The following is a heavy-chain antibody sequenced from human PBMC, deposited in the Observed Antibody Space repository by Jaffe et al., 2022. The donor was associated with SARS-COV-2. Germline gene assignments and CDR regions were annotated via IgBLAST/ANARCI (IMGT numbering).Heavy chain of an antibody. J-gene: IGHJ5*02. CDR1: GFTGSGFTFSDWA. Sequence: QVQLVESGGGVVQPGRSLRLSCAGSGFTGSGFTFSDWAIHWVRQSPDRKLEWIAAISFDGNQKDLADSVKGRFTVSRDNSRNTVYLQMNSLRPEDTALYYCATPGLFTLAVGLNWFGRWGQGTLVTVSS. D-gene: IGHD3-22*01. V-gene: IGHV3-30*04. CDR2: ISFDGNQK. CDR3: ATPGLFTLAVGLNWFGR.